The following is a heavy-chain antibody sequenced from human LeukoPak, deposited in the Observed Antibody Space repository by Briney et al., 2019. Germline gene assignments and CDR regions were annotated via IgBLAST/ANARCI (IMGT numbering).Heavy chain of an antibody. J-gene: IGHJ4*02. V-gene: IGHV3-53*01. D-gene: IGHD1-26*01. CDR2: IYSGGST. CDR1: GFTVSNNH. Sequence: PGGSLRLSCAASGFTVSNNHMSWVRQAPGKGLECVSVIYSGGSTYYADSVKGRLAISRDSSKNTLYLEMNSLRAEDTAVYYCARPSVVGATGGGGIDYWGQGTLVTVSS. CDR3: ARPSVVGATGGGGIDY.